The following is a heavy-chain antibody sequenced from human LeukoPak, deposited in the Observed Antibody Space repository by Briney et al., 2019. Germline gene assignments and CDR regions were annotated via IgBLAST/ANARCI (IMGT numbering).Heavy chain of an antibody. V-gene: IGHV3-30-3*01. D-gene: IGHD3-22*01. Sequence: PGGSLRLSCAASGFTLSSSPAMHWVRQAPGKGPEWVAAVSGDGTNKHFADTVKDRFTISSDISKNALYLEMNSLRLEGTAVYFCARGTYSSGRCDVFDIWGQGTMVSVCS. J-gene: IGHJ3*02. CDR1: GFTLSSSPA. CDR3: ARGTYSSGRCDVFDI. CDR2: VSGDGTNK.